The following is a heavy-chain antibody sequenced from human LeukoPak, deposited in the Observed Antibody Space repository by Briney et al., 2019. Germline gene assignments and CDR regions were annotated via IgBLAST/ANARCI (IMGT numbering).Heavy chain of an antibody. J-gene: IGHJ1*01. CDR2: IYPGDSDT. Sequence: GESLKISCKGSGYSFTSYWIGWVRQMPGKGLEWMGIIYPGDSDTRYSPSFQGQVTISADKSISTAYLQWGSLKASDTAMYYCARSPIAAAGSSAEYFQHWGQGTLVTVSS. V-gene: IGHV5-51*01. CDR1: GYSFTSYW. CDR3: ARSPIAAAGSSAEYFQH. D-gene: IGHD6-13*01.